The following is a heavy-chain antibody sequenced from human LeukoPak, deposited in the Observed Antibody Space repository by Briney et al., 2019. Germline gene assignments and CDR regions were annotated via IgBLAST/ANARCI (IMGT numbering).Heavy chain of an antibody. Sequence: PGGSLRLSCAASGFTFSSYAMSWVRQAPGKRLEWVSAISGSGSSTYYADSVKGRFTISRDNSKNTLYLTMNSLRAEDTAVYYCAKAADVLLWFGEAGGYYFDYWGQGTLVTVSS. J-gene: IGHJ4*02. V-gene: IGHV3-23*01. D-gene: IGHD3-10*01. CDR2: ISGSGSST. CDR3: AKAADVLLWFGEAGGYYFDY. CDR1: GFTFSSYA.